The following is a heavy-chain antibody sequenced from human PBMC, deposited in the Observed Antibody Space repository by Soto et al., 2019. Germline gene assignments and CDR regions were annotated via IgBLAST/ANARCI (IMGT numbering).Heavy chain of an antibody. CDR2: IYYSGST. CDR3: ARVVEQWLVLDD. CDR1: GGSISSYY. V-gene: IGHV4-59*12. J-gene: IGHJ4*02. Sequence: SETLSLTCTVSGGSISSYYWSWIRQPPGKGLEWIGYIYYSGSTNYNPSLKSRVTISVDTSKNQFSLKLSSVTAADTAVYYCARVVEQWLVLDDSGQGTLVTVSS. D-gene: IGHD6-19*01.